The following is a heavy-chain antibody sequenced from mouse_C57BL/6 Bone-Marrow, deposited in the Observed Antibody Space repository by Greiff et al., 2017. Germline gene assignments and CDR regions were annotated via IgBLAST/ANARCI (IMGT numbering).Heavy chain of an antibody. CDR3: ARYYGDY. Sequence: VQLQQSGAELARPGASVKLSCKASGYTFTSYGISWVKQRTGPGLEWIGAIYPRSGNTYYNEQFKGKATLTADKSSSTAYMELRSLTSEDSAVYFCARYYGDYWGQGTTLTVSS. D-gene: IGHD1-2*01. J-gene: IGHJ2*01. V-gene: IGHV1-81*01. CDR1: GYTFTSYG. CDR2: IYPRSGNT.